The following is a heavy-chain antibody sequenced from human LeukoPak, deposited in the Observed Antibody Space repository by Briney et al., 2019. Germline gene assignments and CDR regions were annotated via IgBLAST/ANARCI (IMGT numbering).Heavy chain of an antibody. J-gene: IGHJ4*02. D-gene: IGHD3-22*01. CDR3: ARSHYDSSGYYFTAPDY. Sequence: SGPTLVNPTQTLTLTCTFSGFSLSTSGMCVSWIRQPPGKALEWLARIGWDDDKYYSTSLKTRLTISKDTSKNQVVLTMTNMDPVDTATYYCARSHYDSSGYYFTAPDYWGQGTLVTVSS. V-gene: IGHV2-70*11. CDR2: IGWDDDK. CDR1: GFSLSTSGMC.